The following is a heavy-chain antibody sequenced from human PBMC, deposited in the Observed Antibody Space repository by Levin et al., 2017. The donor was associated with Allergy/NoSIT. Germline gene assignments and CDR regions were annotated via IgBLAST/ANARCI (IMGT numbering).Heavy chain of an antibody. CDR1: GFTFSSYS. J-gene: IGHJ4*02. V-gene: IGHV3-48*02. Sequence: GGSLRLSCAASGFTFSSYSMNWVRQAPGKGLEWVSYISSSSSTIYYADSVKGRFTISRDNAKNSLYLQMNSLRDEDTAVYYCARDKLPFDYGDYPFDYWGQGTLVTVSS. D-gene: IGHD4-17*01. CDR3: ARDKLPFDYGDYPFDY. CDR2: ISSSSSTI.